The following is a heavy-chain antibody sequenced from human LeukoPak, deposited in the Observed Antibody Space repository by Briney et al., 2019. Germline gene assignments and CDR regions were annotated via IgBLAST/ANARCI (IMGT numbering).Heavy chain of an antibody. D-gene: IGHD2-2*01. Sequence: GASVKVSCTASGGTFNNYAMSWVRQAPGQGLEWMGGIIPIFGTANYAQKFQGRVTITADKSTSTAYMELSSLRSEDTAVYYCAREGRADQLPPMYNWFDPWGQGTLVTVSS. CDR1: GGTFNNYA. J-gene: IGHJ5*02. CDR2: IIPIFGTA. CDR3: AREGRADQLPPMYNWFDP. V-gene: IGHV1-69*06.